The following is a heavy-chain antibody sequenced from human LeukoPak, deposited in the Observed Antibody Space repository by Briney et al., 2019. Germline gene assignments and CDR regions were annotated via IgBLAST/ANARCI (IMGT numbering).Heavy chain of an antibody. CDR1: GYTFTGYY. Sequence: ASVKVSCKASGYTFTGYYMHWVRQAPGQRLEWMGWINPNSGGTNYAQKFQGRVTMTRDTSISTAYMELSRLRSDDTAVYYCARDLLYYYDSSGYYYNYWGQGTLVTVSS. J-gene: IGHJ4*02. V-gene: IGHV1-2*02. CDR2: INPNSGGT. CDR3: ARDLLYYYDSSGYYYNY. D-gene: IGHD3-22*01.